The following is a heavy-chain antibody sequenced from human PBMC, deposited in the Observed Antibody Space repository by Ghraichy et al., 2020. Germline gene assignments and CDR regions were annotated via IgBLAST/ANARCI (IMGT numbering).Heavy chain of an antibody. CDR2: ITTTSSNI. CDR1: GFTFKSYP. CDR3: ARQGGACATATCYYF. Sequence: GGSLRLSCTASGFTFKSYPMNWVRQAPGKGLEWVSYITTTSSNIYHADSVKGRFTISRDNAQNSLYLQMNSLRDEDTAVYYCARQGGACATATCYYFWGQGTLVTVSS. V-gene: IGHV3-48*02. D-gene: IGHD2-2*01. J-gene: IGHJ4*02.